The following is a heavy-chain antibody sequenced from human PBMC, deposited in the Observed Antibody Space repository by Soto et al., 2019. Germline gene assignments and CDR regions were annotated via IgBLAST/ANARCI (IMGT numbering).Heavy chain of an antibody. V-gene: IGHV3-33*01. D-gene: IGHD5-18*01. Sequence: QVQLVESGGGVVQPGRSLRLSCAASGFTFSSYGMHCVRQAPGKGLEWVAVIWYDGSNKYYADSVKGRFTISRDNSKNTLYLQMNSLRAEDTAVYYCARDPPYTAMLLDYWGQGTLVTVSS. CDR3: ARDPPYTAMLLDY. CDR1: GFTFSSYG. CDR2: IWYDGSNK. J-gene: IGHJ4*02.